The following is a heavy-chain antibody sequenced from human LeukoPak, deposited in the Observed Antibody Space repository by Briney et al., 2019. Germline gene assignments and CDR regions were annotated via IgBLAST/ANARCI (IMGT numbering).Heavy chain of an antibody. CDR2: IYYSGST. V-gene: IGHV4-59*01. CDR3: ARTSYNWFDP. D-gene: IGHD2-2*01. J-gene: IGHJ5*02. CDR1: GGSISSYY. Sequence: PSETLSLTCTVSGGSISSYYWSWIRQPPGKGLEWIGYIYYSGSTNYNPSLKSRVTISVDTSKNQFSLKPSSVTAADTAVYYCARTSYNWFDPWGQGTLVTVSS.